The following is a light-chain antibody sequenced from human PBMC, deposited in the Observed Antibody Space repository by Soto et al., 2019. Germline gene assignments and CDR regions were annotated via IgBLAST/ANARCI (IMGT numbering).Light chain of an antibody. CDR2: AAS. J-gene: IGKJ5*01. CDR1: QSISSY. CDR3: QQSYSTPPIT. V-gene: IGKV1-39*01. Sequence: IQMTHSPSSLSASVGDRVTITCRASQSISSYLNWYQQKPGKAPKPLIYAASSLQSGVPSRFSGSGSGTDFTLTISSLQPEDFATYYCQQSYSTPPITFGQGTRLEIK.